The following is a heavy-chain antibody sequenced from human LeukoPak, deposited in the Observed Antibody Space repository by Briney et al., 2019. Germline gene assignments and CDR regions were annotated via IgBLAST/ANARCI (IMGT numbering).Heavy chain of an antibody. J-gene: IGHJ4*02. Sequence: PSETLSLTCAVYGGSFSGYYWSWIRQPPGKGLEWIGEINHSGSTNYNPSLKSRVTISVDTSKNQLSLKLSSVTAADTAVYYCARGITDYDILTGLVQLWGQGTLVTVSS. D-gene: IGHD3-9*01. CDR2: INHSGST. CDR3: ARGITDYDILTGLVQL. CDR1: GGSFSGYY. V-gene: IGHV4-34*01.